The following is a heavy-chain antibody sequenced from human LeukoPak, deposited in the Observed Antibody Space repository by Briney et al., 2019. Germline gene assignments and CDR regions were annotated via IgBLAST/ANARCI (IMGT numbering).Heavy chain of an antibody. CDR3: ARGGVGRLAYDY. D-gene: IGHD6-19*01. J-gene: IGHJ4*02. CDR1: GGSFSGYY. CDR2: VYYSGNT. Sequence: PSETLSLTCAVYGGSFSGYYWSWIRQPPGKGLEWIGYVYYSGNTNYNPSLKSRVTISVDTSKNQFSLKLSSVTAADTAVYYCARGGVGRLAYDYWGQGTLVTVSS. V-gene: IGHV4-59*12.